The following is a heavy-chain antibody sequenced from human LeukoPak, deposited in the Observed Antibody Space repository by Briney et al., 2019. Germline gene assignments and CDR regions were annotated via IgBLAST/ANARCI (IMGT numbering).Heavy chain of an antibody. Sequence: PGRSLRPSCAASGFNFGSYAMHWVRQAPDKALQWVAVIWYDGSNKYYADSVKGRFTISRDNSKSTVFLQMNSLRIEDTGVYYCARGAHYGGNSPDYWGQGTLVTVSS. CDR1: GFNFGSYA. D-gene: IGHD4-23*01. J-gene: IGHJ4*02. CDR2: IWYDGSNK. CDR3: ARGAHYGGNSPDY. V-gene: IGHV3-30*04.